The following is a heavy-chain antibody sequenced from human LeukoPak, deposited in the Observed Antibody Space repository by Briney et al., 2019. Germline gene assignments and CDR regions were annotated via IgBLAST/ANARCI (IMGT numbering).Heavy chain of an antibody. J-gene: IGHJ4*02. Sequence: PSETLSLTCTVSGGSISSSSYYWGWIRQPPGKGLEWIGSIYYSGSTYYNPSLKSRVTISVDTSKNQFSLKLSSVTAADTAVYYCARRARKWQSSSPFDYWGQGTLVTVSS. V-gene: IGHV4-39*07. D-gene: IGHD6-6*01. CDR2: IYYSGST. CDR3: ARRARKWQSSSPFDY. CDR1: GGSISSSSYY.